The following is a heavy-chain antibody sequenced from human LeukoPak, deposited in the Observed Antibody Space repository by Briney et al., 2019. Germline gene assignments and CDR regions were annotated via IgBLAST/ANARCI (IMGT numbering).Heavy chain of an antibody. CDR2: ISGSGGST. CDR1: GFTFSSYA. V-gene: IGHV3-23*01. Sequence: PGGSLRLSCAASGFTFSSYAMSWVRQAPGKGLEWVSAISGSGGSTYYADSVKGRFTISRDNSKNTLYLQMNSPRAEDTAVYYCAKGWAVGYYGMDVWGQGTTVTVSS. D-gene: IGHD1-26*01. J-gene: IGHJ6*02. CDR3: AKGWAVGYYGMDV.